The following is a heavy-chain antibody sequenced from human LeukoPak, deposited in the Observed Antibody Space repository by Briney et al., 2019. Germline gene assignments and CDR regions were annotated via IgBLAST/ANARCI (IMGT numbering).Heavy chain of an antibody. J-gene: IGHJ5*02. Sequence: GGSLRLSCAASGFTFGSYWMHWVRQAPGKGLVWVSRINSDGSSTSYADSVKGRFTISRDNSKNTLYLQMNSLRAEDTAVYYCAKDGGYDSIEDWFDPWGQGTLVTVSS. V-gene: IGHV3-74*01. CDR1: GFTFGSYW. CDR2: INSDGSST. CDR3: AKDGGYDSIEDWFDP. D-gene: IGHD3-22*01.